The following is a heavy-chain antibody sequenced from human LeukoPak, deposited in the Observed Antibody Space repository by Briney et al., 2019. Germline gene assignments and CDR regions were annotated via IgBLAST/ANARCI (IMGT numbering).Heavy chain of an antibody. D-gene: IGHD6-6*01. J-gene: IGHJ4*02. CDR3: AKDLFFSRIAADCFDY. Sequence: GGSLRLSCAASGFTFSTYAMSWVRQAPGKGLEWVSSISGSGGSTYYADSVKGRFTISRDNSKNTLYLQMNSLRAEDTAVYYCAKDLFFSRIAADCFDYWGQGTLVTVSS. V-gene: IGHV3-23*01. CDR2: ISGSGGST. CDR1: GFTFSTYA.